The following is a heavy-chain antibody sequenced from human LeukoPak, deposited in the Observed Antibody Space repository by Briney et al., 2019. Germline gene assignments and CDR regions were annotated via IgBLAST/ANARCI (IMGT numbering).Heavy chain of an antibody. V-gene: IGHV4-4*02. CDR1: LDSTTSNF. Sequence: SETLSLTCTVSLDSTTSNFWSWVRQPPGKGLEWIGEIHRSGSPNYNPSLQSRVTISIDRSRNQIALELSSVTAADTAVYYCARERGVAVAGEGVDPWGQGTLVTVSS. CDR2: IHRSGSP. J-gene: IGHJ5*02. D-gene: IGHD6-19*01. CDR3: ARERGVAVAGEGVDP.